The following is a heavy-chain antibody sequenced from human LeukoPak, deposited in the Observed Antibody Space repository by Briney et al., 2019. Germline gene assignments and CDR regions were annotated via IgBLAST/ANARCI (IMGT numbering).Heavy chain of an antibody. CDR3: ARHPGIAVAGYYYYYGMDV. V-gene: IGHV3-33*01. Sequence: GGSLRLSCAASGFTFSSYGMHWVRQAPGKGLEWVVVIWYDGSNKYYADSVKGRFTISRDNSKNTLYLQMNSLRAEDTAVYYCARHPGIAVAGYYYYYGMDVWGQGTTVTVSS. CDR1: GFTFSSYG. J-gene: IGHJ6*02. CDR2: IWYDGSNK. D-gene: IGHD6-19*01.